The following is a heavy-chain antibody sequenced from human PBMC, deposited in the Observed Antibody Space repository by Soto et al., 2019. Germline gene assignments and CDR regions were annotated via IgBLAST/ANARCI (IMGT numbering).Heavy chain of an antibody. CDR1: GFTFSSYS. CDR3: AREVIAVAGYYFDY. V-gene: IGHV3-21*01. Sequence: EVQLVESGGGLFKPGGSLRLSCAASGFTFSSYSMNWVRQAPGKGLEWVSSISSSSSYIYYADSVKGRFTISRDNAKNSLYLQMNSLRAEDTAVYYCAREVIAVAGYYFDYWGQGTLVTVSS. CDR2: ISSSSSYI. D-gene: IGHD6-19*01. J-gene: IGHJ4*02.